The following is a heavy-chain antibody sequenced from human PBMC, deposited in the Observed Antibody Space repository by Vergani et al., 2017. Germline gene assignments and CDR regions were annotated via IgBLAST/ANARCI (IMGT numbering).Heavy chain of an antibody. CDR1: GYSISSGYY. CDR3: ARVEYYYDSSGYHFDY. D-gene: IGHD3-22*01. V-gene: IGHV4-38-2*02. Sequence: QVQLQESGPGLVKPSETLSLTCTVSGYSISSGYYWGWIRQPPGKGLEWIGSIYHSGSTYYNPSLKSRVTISVDTSTNQFSLKLSSVTAADTAVYYCARVEYYYDSSGYHFDYWGQGTLVTVSS. J-gene: IGHJ4*02. CDR2: IYHSGST.